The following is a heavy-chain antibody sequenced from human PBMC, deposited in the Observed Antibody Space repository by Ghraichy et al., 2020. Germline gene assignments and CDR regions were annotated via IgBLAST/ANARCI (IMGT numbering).Heavy chain of an antibody. CDR2: IYTSGST. J-gene: IGHJ4*02. CDR1: GGSISSSSYY. Sequence: SETLSLTCTVSGGSISSSSYYWSWIRQPPGKGLEWIGYIYTSGSTNYNPSLKSRVTISVDTSKNQFSLKLSSVTAADTAVYYCARHRSGSSWYSLYFDYWGQGTLVTVSS. D-gene: IGHD6-13*01. CDR3: ARHRSGSSWYSLYFDY. V-gene: IGHV4-61*05.